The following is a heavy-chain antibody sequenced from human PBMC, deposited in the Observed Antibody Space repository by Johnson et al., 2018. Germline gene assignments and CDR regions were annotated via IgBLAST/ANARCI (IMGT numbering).Heavy chain of an antibody. V-gene: IGHV1-69*12. J-gene: IGHJ3*02. Sequence: QVQLVQSGAEVKKPGSSVKVSCKASGGTFSNFAFSWVRQAPGQGLEWMGGIIPIFGTANYAQKFQGRVTITADGSTTAYMELSSLTSADTAVYFCSGGYYSDPRGYYLDYEACDIWCQGTMVTVSS. CDR3: SGGYYSDPRGYYLDYEACDI. CDR1: GGTFSNFA. CDR2: IIPIFGTA. D-gene: IGHD3-22*01.